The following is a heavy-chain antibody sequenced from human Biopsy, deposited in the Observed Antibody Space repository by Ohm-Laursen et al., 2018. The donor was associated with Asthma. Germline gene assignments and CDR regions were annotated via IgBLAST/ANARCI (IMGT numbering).Heavy chain of an antibody. Sequence: APVKVSCKISGYSLTDLSMHWVRQAPGQGLEWMGGHDHEEGGTVNAWRFQGRVTMTEDTSTDTAHMELSSLSSDDTAVYYCASDFPKDYVRYNFQFWGQGTLVTVSS. V-gene: IGHV1-24*01. CDR1: GYSLTDLS. J-gene: IGHJ4*02. CDR3: ASDFPKDYVRYNFQF. CDR2: HDHEEGGT. D-gene: IGHD4-17*01.